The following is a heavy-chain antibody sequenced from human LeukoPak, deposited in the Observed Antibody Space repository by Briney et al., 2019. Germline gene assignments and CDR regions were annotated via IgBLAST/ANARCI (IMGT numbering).Heavy chain of an antibody. D-gene: IGHD5-18*01. CDR1: GYTFTSYA. J-gene: IGHJ6*03. CDR2: INTNTGNP. CDR3: AREGTAMDRGYYYYMDV. V-gene: IGHV7-4-1*02. Sequence: ASVKVSCKASGYTFTSYAMNWVRQAPGQGLEWMGWINTNTGNPTYAQGFTGRFVFSLDTSVSTAYLQISSLKAEDTAVYYCAREGTAMDRGYYYYMDVWGKGTTVTISS.